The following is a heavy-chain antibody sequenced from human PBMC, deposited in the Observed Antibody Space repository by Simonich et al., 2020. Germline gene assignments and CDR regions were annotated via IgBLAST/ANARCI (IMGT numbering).Heavy chain of an antibody. V-gene: IGHV1-8*03. CDR1: GYTFTSYD. J-gene: IGHJ4*02. Sequence: QVQLVQSGAEVKKPGASVKVSCKASGYTFTSYDINWVRQATGQGLEWRGWMNHHSENTGYAQKFQGRVTITRNTSISTAYMELSSLRSEDTAVYYCARTYSGSYYYFDYWGQGTLVTVSS. D-gene: IGHD1-26*01. CDR2: MNHHSENT. CDR3: ARTYSGSYYYFDY.